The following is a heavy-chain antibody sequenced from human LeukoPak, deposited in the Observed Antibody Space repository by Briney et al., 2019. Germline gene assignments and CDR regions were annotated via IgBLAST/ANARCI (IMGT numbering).Heavy chain of an antibody. V-gene: IGHV1-69*13. J-gene: IGHJ4*02. Sequence: SVKVSCKASGGTFSSYAISWVRQAPGQWLEWMGGIIPIFGTANYAQKFQGRVTITADESTSTAYMELSSLRSEDTAVYYCARPGNSGSSLYYFDYWGQGTLVTVSS. CDR1: GGTFSSYA. D-gene: IGHD1-26*01. CDR2: IIPIFGTA. CDR3: ARPGNSGSSLYYFDY.